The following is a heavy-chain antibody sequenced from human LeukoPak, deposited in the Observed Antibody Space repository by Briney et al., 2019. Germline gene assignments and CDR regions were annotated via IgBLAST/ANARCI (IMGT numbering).Heavy chain of an antibody. CDR3: ARGYCNSGSCFDY. CDR2: INHSGST. CDR1: GGSFSGYY. V-gene: IGHV4-34*01. D-gene: IGHD2-15*01. Sequence: LSETLSLTCAVYGGSFSGYYWSWIRQPPGKGLEWIGEINHSGSTNYNPSLKSRVTISVDTSKNQFSLRLSSVTAADTAIYYCARGYCNSGSCFDYWGQGTLAPVSS. J-gene: IGHJ4*02.